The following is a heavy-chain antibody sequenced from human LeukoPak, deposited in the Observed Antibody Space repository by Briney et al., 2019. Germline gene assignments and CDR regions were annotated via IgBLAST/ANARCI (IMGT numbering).Heavy chain of an antibody. V-gene: IGHV3-30*04. J-gene: IGHJ5*02. CDR2: ISYDGSNK. CDR1: GFTFSSYA. D-gene: IGHD2-15*01. Sequence: GGSLRLSCAVSGFTFSSYAMHWVRQAPGKGLEWVAVISYDGSNKYYADSVKGRFTISRDNSKNTLYLQMNSLRAEDTAVYYCARDYCSGGSCYSENWFDPWGQGTLVTVSS. CDR3: ARDYCSGGSCYSENWFDP.